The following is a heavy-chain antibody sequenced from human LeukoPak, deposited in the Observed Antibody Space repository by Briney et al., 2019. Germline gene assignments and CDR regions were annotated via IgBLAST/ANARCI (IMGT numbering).Heavy chain of an antibody. V-gene: IGHV4-34*01. CDR2: INHSGST. Sequence: PSETLSLTCAVYGGSFSGYYWSWIRQPPGKGLEWIGEINHSGSTNYNPSLKSRVTISVDTSKNQFSLKLSSVTAADTAVYYCARGRWFGESISVHFDYWGQGTLVTVSS. J-gene: IGHJ4*02. CDR1: GGSFSGYY. CDR3: ARGRWFGESISVHFDY. D-gene: IGHD3-10*01.